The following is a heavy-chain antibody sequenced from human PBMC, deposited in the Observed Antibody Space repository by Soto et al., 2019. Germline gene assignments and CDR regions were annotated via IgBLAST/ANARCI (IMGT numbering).Heavy chain of an antibody. CDR1: GFIFSDYD. CDR3: ARGSGTVAY. CDR2: ITSSGSTI. Sequence: ESGGGLVKPGGSLRLSCAVSGFIFSDYDMNWVRQAPGKGLEWVSYITSSGSTIHYADSVKGRFTVSRDNGKNSLYLQMHSLRAEDTAVYYCARGSGTVAYWGQGTLVTVSS. D-gene: IGHD1-7*01. J-gene: IGHJ4*02. V-gene: IGHV3-11*01.